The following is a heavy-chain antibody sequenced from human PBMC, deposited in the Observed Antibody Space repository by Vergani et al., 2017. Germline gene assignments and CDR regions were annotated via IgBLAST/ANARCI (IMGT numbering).Heavy chain of an antibody. Sequence: QVQVVQSGAEVKKSWASVKVSCKTSGYTFSNYYMHWVRQAPGQGLEWMGIINPSGGHTNYAQKFQGRVTMTRDTSTSTVYMELSSLRSEDTALYYCARGDVGILTGYRYWGQGTLVTVSA. J-gene: IGHJ4*02. D-gene: IGHD3-9*01. CDR3: ARGDVGILTGYRY. V-gene: IGHV1-46*03. CDR1: GYTFSNYY. CDR2: INPSGGHT.